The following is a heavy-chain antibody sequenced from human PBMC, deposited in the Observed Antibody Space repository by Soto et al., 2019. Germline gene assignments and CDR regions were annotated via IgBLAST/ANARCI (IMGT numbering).Heavy chain of an antibody. J-gene: IGHJ6*03. V-gene: IGHV3-9*01. CDR3: AKGKPHRLRFGGWYNYYYCMDV. D-gene: IGHD6-19*01. CDR2: ISWNSGSI. CDR1: GFTFDDYA. Sequence: EVQLVESGGGLVQPGRSLRLSCAASGFTFDDYAMHWVRQAPGKGLERVSGISWNSGSIGYADSVKGRFTISRDNAKNSLYLQMNSLRAEDTALYYCAKGKPHRLRFGGWYNYYYCMDVWGKGTTVTVSS.